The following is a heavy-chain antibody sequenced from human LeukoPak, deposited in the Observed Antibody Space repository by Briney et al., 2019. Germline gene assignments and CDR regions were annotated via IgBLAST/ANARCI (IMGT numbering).Heavy chain of an antibody. V-gene: IGHV1-69*13. CDR3: ARLRDCSSTSCYYYFQH. J-gene: IGHJ1*01. D-gene: IGHD2-2*01. Sequence: SVKVSCKASGGTFSSYAISWVRQAPGQGLEWMGGIIPIFGTANYAQKFQGRVTITADESTSTACMELSSLRSEDTAVYYCARLRDCSSTSCYYYFQHWGQAPWSPSPQ. CDR2: IIPIFGTA. CDR1: GGTFSSYA.